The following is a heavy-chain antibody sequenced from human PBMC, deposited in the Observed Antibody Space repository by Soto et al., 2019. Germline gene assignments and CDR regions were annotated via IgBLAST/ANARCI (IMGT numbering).Heavy chain of an antibody. Sequence: PSETLSLTCTVSGGFIISDYWIWIRQPPGQGLEWIGYIYYSGSTNYNPSLKSRVTISVDTSKNQFSLKLSSVTAADTAVYYCARGGWRQIDYWGQGTLVTVSS. J-gene: IGHJ4*02. CDR3: ARGGWRQIDY. D-gene: IGHD3-3*01. CDR2: IYYSGST. CDR1: GGFIISDY. V-gene: IGHV4-59*08.